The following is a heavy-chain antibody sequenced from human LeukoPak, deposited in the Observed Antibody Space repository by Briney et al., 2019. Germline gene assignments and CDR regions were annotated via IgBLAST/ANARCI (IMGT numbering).Heavy chain of an antibody. Sequence: ASVKVSCKASGYTFTGYYMHWVRQAPGQGLEWMGWNNPNSGGTNYAQKFQGRVTMTRDTSISTAYMELSRLRSDDTAVYYCARPQYYYDTFDYWGQGTLVTVSS. D-gene: IGHD3-22*01. J-gene: IGHJ4*02. V-gene: IGHV1-2*02. CDR1: GYTFTGYY. CDR2: NNPNSGGT. CDR3: ARPQYYYDTFDY.